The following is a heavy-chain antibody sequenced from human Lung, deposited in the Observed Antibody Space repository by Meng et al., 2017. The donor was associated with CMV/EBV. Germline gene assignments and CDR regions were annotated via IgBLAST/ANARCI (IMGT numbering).Heavy chain of an antibody. CDR2: FYHTGST. J-gene: IGHJ4*02. D-gene: IGHD1-26*01. Sequence: SXTXSLTCTVSGYSISSGNYWGWIRRPPGKGLEWIGSFYHTGSTSYNPSLKSRVTISLDTSKNQFSLKLTSVTAADTAVYYCARGWGAALDYWGQGTLVTVSS. CDR3: ARGWGAALDY. V-gene: IGHV4-38-2*02. CDR1: GYSISSGNY.